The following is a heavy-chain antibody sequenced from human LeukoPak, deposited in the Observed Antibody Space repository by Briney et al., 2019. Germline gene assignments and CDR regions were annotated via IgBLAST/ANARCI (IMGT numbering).Heavy chain of an antibody. CDR3: ARGSPRYDYVWGSFGY. J-gene: IGHJ4*02. Sequence: SVKVSCKASGGTFSSYAISWVRQAPGQGLEWMGGIIPIFGTANYARKFQGRVTITADESTSTAYMELSSLRSEDTAVYYCARGSPRYDYVWGSFGYWGQGTLVTVPS. CDR1: GGTFSSYA. D-gene: IGHD3-16*01. V-gene: IGHV1-69*13. CDR2: IIPIFGTA.